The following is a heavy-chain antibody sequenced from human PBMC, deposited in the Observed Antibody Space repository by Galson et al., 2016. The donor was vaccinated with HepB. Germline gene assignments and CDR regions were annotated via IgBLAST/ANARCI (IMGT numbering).Heavy chain of an antibody. CDR2: IYWDDDK. J-gene: IGHJ5*02. Sequence: PALVKPTQTLTLTCTFSGFSLSTSGVGVGWLRQPPGKALGWLALIYWDDDKRYSPSLQSRLTITKDTSKSPVVLTMTNMDPVDTATYYCAHIPGMEEVPSRWFDPWGQGTLVTVSS. CDR1: GFSLSTSGVG. CDR3: AHIPGMEEVPSRWFDP. D-gene: IGHD5-18*01. V-gene: IGHV2-5*02.